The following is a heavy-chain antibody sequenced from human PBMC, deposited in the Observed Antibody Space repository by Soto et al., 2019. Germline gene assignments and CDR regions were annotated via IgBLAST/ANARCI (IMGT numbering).Heavy chain of an antibody. CDR3: AREYFDVLSGDYPLKWFDP. CDR2: INHSGST. J-gene: IGHJ5*02. CDR1: GGSFSCYY. Sequence: SETLSLTCAVYGGSFSCYYWSWIRQPPGKRLEWIGEINHSGSTNYIPSLKSRLKISVDRSKNQFSLKLSSVTAADTAVYYCAREYFDVLSGDYPLKWFDPWGQGTLVTVSS. D-gene: IGHD3-3*01. V-gene: IGHV4-34*01.